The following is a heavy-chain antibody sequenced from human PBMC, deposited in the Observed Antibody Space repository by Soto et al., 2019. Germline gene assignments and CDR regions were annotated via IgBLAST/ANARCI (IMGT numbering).Heavy chain of an antibody. V-gene: IGHV1-69*01. CDR2: IIPIFSSR. J-gene: IGHJ6*02. CDR1: RDTFNKYA. CDR3: ARGETYLGV. D-gene: IGHD3-16*01. Sequence: QVQLVQSGAEVEKPGSSVKVSCKTSRDTFNKYAFNWVRQAPGQGVEWMGWIIPIFSSRNYAEKFQGRVTITADDSTSTAYMELRSRRFEDTAVYYCARGETYLGVWGQGTTVTVSS.